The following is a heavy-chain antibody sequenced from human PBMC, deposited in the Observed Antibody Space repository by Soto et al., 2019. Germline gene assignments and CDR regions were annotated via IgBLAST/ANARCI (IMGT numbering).Heavy chain of an antibody. D-gene: IGHD3-16*01. V-gene: IGHV1-69*01. J-gene: IGHJ6*02. CDR3: ARVKDVCNSRVPYYSGMDV. CDR2: VMPIFGTA. CDR1: GGTFSSYA. Sequence: QVQLVQSGAEVKKPGSSVKVSCKASGGTFSSYAISWVRQAPGQGLEWMGGVMPIFGTANYAQKFECRVTITAEESRSTVNMELSSLRSEDTAVYYCARVKDVCNSRVPYYSGMDVWGQGTTVTVSS.